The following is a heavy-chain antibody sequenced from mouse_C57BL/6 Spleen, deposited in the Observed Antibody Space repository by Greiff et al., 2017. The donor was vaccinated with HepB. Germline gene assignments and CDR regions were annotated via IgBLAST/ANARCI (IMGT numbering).Heavy chain of an antibody. CDR3: ARGGFYYYGSSSYFDY. CDR1: GYAFNNYL. J-gene: IGHJ2*01. D-gene: IGHD1-1*01. CDR2: INPGSGGT. Sequence: VQLQQSGAELVRPGTSVKVSCKASGYAFNNYLIEWVKQRPGQGLEWIGVINPGSGGTNYNEKFKGKATLTADKSSSTAYMQLSSLTSEDSAVYFCARGGFYYYGSSSYFDYWGQGTTLTVSS. V-gene: IGHV1-54*01.